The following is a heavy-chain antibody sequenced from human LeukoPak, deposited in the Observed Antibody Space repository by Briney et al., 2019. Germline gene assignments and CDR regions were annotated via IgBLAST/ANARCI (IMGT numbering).Heavy chain of an antibody. D-gene: IGHD1/OR15-1a*01. CDR1: GFRFADYG. CDR3: ARAGLYETTWYS. J-gene: IGHJ4*02. CDR2: IKQDGSEK. V-gene: IGHV3-7*01. Sequence: GGSLGLSCAASGFRFADYGMSWVRHPPGKGLEWVANIKQDGSEKYYVDSVRGRFTISRDNAENSLYLQMNSLRAEDTAVYYCARAGLYETTWYSWGQGTLVTVSS.